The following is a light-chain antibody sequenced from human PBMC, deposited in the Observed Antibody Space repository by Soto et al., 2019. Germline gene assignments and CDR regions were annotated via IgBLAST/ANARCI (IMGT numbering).Light chain of an antibody. Sequence: QSVLTQPASVSGSPGQSITISCTGTSSDVGAYTFVSWYQQHPDKVPKLMIFDVSRRPSGVSDRFSGAKSGNTASLTISGLQPEDEGDCYCSSYTSSSTHVFGSGTKLTVL. CDR2: DVS. CDR3: SSYTSSSTHV. J-gene: IGLJ1*01. CDR1: SSDVGAYTF. V-gene: IGLV2-14*03.